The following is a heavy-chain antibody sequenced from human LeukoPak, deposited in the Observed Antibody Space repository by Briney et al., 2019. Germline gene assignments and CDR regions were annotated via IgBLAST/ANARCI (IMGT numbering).Heavy chain of an antibody. Sequence: GGSLRLSCAAAGFTFSNYAMSWVRQAPGKGLEWVSAISGSGGSTYYADSVKGRFTISRDNSKNTLYLQMNSLRAEDTAVYYCAKNSGSYDLHYWGQGTLVTVSS. J-gene: IGHJ4*02. V-gene: IGHV3-23*01. CDR2: ISGSGGST. D-gene: IGHD1-26*01. CDR1: GFTFSNYA. CDR3: AKNSGSYDLHY.